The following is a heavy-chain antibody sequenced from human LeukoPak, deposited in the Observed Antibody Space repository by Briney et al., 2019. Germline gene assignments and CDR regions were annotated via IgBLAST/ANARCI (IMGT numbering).Heavy chain of an antibody. CDR3: AKVPIVGATDDAFGI. J-gene: IGHJ3*02. Sequence: GGSLRLSCAASGFTFSSYAMRWVRQAPGKGLEWVSAISGSGGSTYYADSVKGRFTISRDNSKNTLYLQMNSLRAEGMAVYYCAKVPIVGATDDAFGIWGQGTMVTVSS. V-gene: IGHV3-23*01. D-gene: IGHD1-26*01. CDR1: GFTFSSYA. CDR2: ISGSGGST.